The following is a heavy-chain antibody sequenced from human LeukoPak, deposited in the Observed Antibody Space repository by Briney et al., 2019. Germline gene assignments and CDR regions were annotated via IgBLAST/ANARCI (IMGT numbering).Heavy chain of an antibody. CDR2: IYHSGST. Sequence: ASRTLSLTCTVSGGSISSGGYYWSWIRQPPGKGLEWIGYIYHSGSTYYNPSLKSRVTISVDRSKNQFSLKLSSVTAADTAVYYCARSRVVPAAPFDYWGQGTLVTVSS. D-gene: IGHD2-2*01. J-gene: IGHJ4*02. CDR1: GGSISSGGYY. CDR3: ARSRVVPAAPFDY. V-gene: IGHV4-30-2*01.